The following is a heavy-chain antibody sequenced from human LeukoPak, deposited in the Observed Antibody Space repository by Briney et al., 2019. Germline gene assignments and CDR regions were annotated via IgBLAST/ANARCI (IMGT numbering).Heavy chain of an antibody. V-gene: IGHV4-61*02. Sequence: SETLSLTCTVSGGSISSGSYYWSWIRQPAGKGLEWIGRIYTSGSTNYNPSLKSRVTISVDTSKNQFSLKLRSMTAADTALYYCARSFGISALMIDYWGQGNLLTVSS. J-gene: IGHJ4*02. CDR2: IYTSGST. CDR3: ARSFGISALMIDY. CDR1: GGSISSGSYY. D-gene: IGHD6-6*01.